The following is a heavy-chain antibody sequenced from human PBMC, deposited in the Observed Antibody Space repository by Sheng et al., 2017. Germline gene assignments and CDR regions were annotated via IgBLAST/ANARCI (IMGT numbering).Heavy chain of an antibody. CDR3: TKGDARPALNNPFDI. V-gene: IGHV3-30*02. CDR1: GFSFSNYG. J-gene: IGHJ3*02. Sequence: VQLVESGGGVVQPGGSLRLSCTASGFSFSNYGIHWVRQAPGKGLEWVTFIGYDGSFKAYADSVKGRFTISRDNSMNTVSLQMNSLRREDTALYYCTKGDARPALNNPFDIWGQGTMVSISS. CDR2: IGYDGSFK.